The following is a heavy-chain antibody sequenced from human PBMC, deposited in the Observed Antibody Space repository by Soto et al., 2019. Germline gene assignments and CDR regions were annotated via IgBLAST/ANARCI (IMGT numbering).Heavy chain of an antibody. V-gene: IGHV3-15*01. Sequence: PGGSLRLSCAASRFTFINTWMSWVRQAPGKGLEWVGHIKSKADGGTTDYAAPVKGRFSISRDDSKNTLFLQMNSLKIEDTAVYYCTTWTLYSYGSDYWGQGTLVTVSS. CDR3: TTWTLYSYGSDY. CDR2: IKSKADGGTT. D-gene: IGHD5-18*01. CDR1: RFTFINTW. J-gene: IGHJ4*02.